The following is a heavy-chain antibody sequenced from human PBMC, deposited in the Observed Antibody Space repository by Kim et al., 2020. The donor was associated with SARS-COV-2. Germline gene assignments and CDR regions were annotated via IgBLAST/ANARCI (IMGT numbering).Heavy chain of an antibody. D-gene: IGHD3-10*01. V-gene: IGHV3-11*03. Sequence: GGSLRLSCAASGFTFSDYYMSWIRHAPGKGLEWVSYISSSSYTNYADSVKGRFTISRDNAKNSLYLQMSSLRAEDTAVYYCARYRITMVRGYYYGMDVWGQGTTVTVSS. CDR1: GFTFSDYY. CDR2: ISSSSYT. CDR3: ARYRITMVRGYYYGMDV. J-gene: IGHJ6*02.